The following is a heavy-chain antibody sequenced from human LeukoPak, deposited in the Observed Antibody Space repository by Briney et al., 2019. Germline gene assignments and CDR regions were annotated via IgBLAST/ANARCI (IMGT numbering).Heavy chain of an antibody. Sequence: GGSLSLSCAASGFTFSSYSMNWVRQAPGKGLEWVSSISSSSSYIYYADSVKGRFTISRDNAKNSLYLQMNSLRAEDTAVYYCAREWYSSGWYHYWGQGTLVTVSS. V-gene: IGHV3-21*01. CDR3: AREWYSSGWYHY. CDR2: ISSSSSYI. D-gene: IGHD6-19*01. J-gene: IGHJ4*02. CDR1: GFTFSSYS.